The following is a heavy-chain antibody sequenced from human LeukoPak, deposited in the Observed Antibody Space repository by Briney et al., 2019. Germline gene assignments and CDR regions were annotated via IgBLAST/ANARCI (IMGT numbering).Heavy chain of an antibody. CDR1: GFTFSSYW. Sequence: GGSLRLSCAASGFTFSSYWMSWVRQAPGKGLEWVANIKQDGSNKYYADSVKGRFTISRDNSKNTLYLQMNSLRAEDTAVYYCASQVPSIAARPGNYWGQGTLVTVSS. J-gene: IGHJ4*02. CDR2: IKQDGSNK. CDR3: ASQVPSIAARPGNY. V-gene: IGHV3-7*01. D-gene: IGHD6-6*01.